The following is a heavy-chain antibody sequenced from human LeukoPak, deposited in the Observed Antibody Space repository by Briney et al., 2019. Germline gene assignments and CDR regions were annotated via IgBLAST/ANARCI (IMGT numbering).Heavy chain of an antibody. D-gene: IGHD3-22*01. J-gene: IGHJ3*02. Sequence: GGSLRLSCATSGFTFSRYSLTWVRQAPGKGLEWLSYISTNSKTIYYADSVKGRFNISRDNAKNLLYLQMKSLRAVDTAVYFCASYHDSTGYFKEAFEMWGQGTFVTVSS. CDR3: ASYHDSTGYFKEAFEM. V-gene: IGHV3-48*01. CDR2: ISTNSKTI. CDR1: GFTFSRYS.